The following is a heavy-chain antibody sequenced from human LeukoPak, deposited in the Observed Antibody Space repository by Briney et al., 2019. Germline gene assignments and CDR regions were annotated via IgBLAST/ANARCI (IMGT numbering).Heavy chain of an antibody. CDR3: ARKQYTLWYFDL. D-gene: IGHD2-2*02. CDR2: IYYSGST. Sequence: SETLSLTCTVSGGSISSSSYYWGWIRQPPGKGLERIGSIYYSGSTYYNPSLKSRVTISVDTSKNQFSLKLSSVTAAGTAVYYCARKQYTLWYFDLWGRGTLVTVSS. V-gene: IGHV4-39*01. J-gene: IGHJ2*01. CDR1: GGSISSSSYY.